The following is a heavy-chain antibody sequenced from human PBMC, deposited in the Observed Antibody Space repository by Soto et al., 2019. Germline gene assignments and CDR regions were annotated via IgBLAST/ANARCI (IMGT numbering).Heavy chain of an antibody. CDR3: ARHRRTTVAKFYFDN. J-gene: IGHJ4*02. D-gene: IGHD4-4*01. CDR2: IFDSGNA. CDR1: GGSINSYC. V-gene: IGHV4-59*08. Sequence: QVQLQESGPGLVKPSETLSLTCTVSGGSINSYCWSWIRQPPGKGLEWIAYIFDSGNANYKPSLKCRVTISVDTSKNQFSLKLTSVTAADTAVYYCARHRRTTVAKFYFDNWGQGALVTVSS.